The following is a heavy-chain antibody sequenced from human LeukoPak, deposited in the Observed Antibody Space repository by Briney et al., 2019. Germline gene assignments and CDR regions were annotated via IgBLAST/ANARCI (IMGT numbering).Heavy chain of an antibody. CDR1: GYTFTRYY. CDR3: ARDQRGSYYYYYGMDV. D-gene: IGHD1-26*01. V-gene: IGHV1-46*01. J-gene: IGHJ6*02. CDR2: INPSGGST. Sequence: ASVKVSCKASGYTFTRYYMHWVRQAPGQGLEWMGIINPSGGSTSYAQKFQGRVTMTRDTSTSTVYMELSSLRSEDTAAYYCARDQRGSYYYYYGMDVWGQGTTVTVSS.